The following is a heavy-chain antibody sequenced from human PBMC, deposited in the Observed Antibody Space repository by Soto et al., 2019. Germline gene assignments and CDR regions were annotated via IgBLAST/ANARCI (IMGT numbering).Heavy chain of an antibody. CDR2: ISSSSSYI. V-gene: IGHV3-21*01. J-gene: IGHJ5*02. Sequence: GGSLRLSCAASGFTFSSYSMNWVRQAPGKGLEWVSSISSSSSYIYYADSVKGRFTISRDNAKNSLYLQMNSLRAEDTAVYYCAREEGLEWLFGAWFDPWGQGTLVTVSS. D-gene: IGHD3-3*01. CDR1: GFTFSSYS. CDR3: AREEGLEWLFGAWFDP.